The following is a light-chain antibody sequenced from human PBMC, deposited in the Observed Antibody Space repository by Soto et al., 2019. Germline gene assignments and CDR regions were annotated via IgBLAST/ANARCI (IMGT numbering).Light chain of an antibody. V-gene: IGLV2-14*01. Sequence: SALTQPASVSGSPGQSLTISCTGTSSDVGAYNYVSWYQQYPGKAPKVIIYDVSNRPSGVSNRFSGSKSGNTASLTISGLQAEDEADYYCCSYTTSSTVVFGGGTKLTVL. J-gene: IGLJ2*01. CDR1: SSDVGAYNY. CDR3: CSYTTSSTVV. CDR2: DVS.